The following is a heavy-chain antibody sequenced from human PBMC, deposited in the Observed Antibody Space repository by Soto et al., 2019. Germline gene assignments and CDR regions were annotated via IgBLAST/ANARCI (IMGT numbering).Heavy chain of an antibody. CDR1: GYTFTSYY. V-gene: IGHV1-46*01. J-gene: IGHJ3*02. CDR2: INPSGGST. CDR3: ASRRGYAFDI. Sequence: QVQLVQSGAEVKKPGASVKVSCKASGYTFTSYYMHWVRQTPGQGLECMGIINPSGGSTSYAQKFQGRVTMTRDTSTSTVYMELSSLRSEDTAVYYCASRRGYAFDIWGQGTMVTVSS.